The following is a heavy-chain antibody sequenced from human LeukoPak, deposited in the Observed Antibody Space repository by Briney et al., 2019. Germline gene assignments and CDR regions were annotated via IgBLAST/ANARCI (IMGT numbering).Heavy chain of an antibody. D-gene: IGHD1-26*01. Sequence: SETLSLTCAVDGGSFGGYYWSWIRQPPGKGLEWIGEINHSGSTNYNPSLKSRMTISVDTSTNQSSLKLSSVTAADTAVYYCARGIVGATSIDYWGQGTLVTVSS. J-gene: IGHJ4*02. V-gene: IGHV4-34*01. CDR2: INHSGST. CDR3: ARGIVGATSIDY. CDR1: GGSFGGYY.